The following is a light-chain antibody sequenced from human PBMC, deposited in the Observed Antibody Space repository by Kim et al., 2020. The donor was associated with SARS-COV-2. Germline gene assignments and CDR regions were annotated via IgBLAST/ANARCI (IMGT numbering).Light chain of an antibody. Sequence: LSPGERATLSCRASQSVSNSFLAWYQQKPGQAPRLLIYHASSRVTGIPDRFSGIGSGTDFTLTISRLEPEDFAVYYCQQYGSSPGTFGQGTKLEI. CDR1: QSVSNSF. J-gene: IGKJ2*01. V-gene: IGKV3-20*01. CDR3: QQYGSSPGT. CDR2: HAS.